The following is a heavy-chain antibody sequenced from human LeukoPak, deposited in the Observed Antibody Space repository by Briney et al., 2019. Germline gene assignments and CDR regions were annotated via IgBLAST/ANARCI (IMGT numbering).Heavy chain of an antibody. D-gene: IGHD6-19*01. V-gene: IGHV1-18*01. CDR2: ISAYNGNT. CDR3: ARDKPMYSSGWYLPLFDY. Sequence: ASVKVSCKASGYPFSNHGITWVRQAPGQGLEWMGWISAYNGNTNYAQKLQGRVTMTTDTSTSTAYMELRSLRSDDTAVYYCARDKPMYSSGWYLPLFDYWGQGTLVTVSS. CDR1: GYPFSNHG. J-gene: IGHJ4*02.